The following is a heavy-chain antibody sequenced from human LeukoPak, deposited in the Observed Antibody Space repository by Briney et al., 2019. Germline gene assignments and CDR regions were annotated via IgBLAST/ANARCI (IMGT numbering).Heavy chain of an antibody. CDR1: AGSISTYY. J-gene: IGHJ4*02. V-gene: IGHV4-59*01. D-gene: IGHD5-18*01. Sequence: SETLSLTCTLSAGSISTYYWSWIRQPPGKGLEWIGYIYHSGSTNYNPSLKSRVTISVDTSKNQFSLKLSSVTAAETAVYYCARGGGYASPIGYWGQGALVNVSS. CDR3: ARGGGYASPIGY. CDR2: IYHSGST.